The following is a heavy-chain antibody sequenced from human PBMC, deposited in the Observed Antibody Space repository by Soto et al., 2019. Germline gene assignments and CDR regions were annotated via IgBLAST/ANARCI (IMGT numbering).Heavy chain of an antibody. V-gene: IGHV1-18*01. CDR2: ISAYNGNT. J-gene: IGHJ5*02. CDR3: ARVETYYYDSSDYSDWFDP. Sequence: GASVKVSCKASGGTFSSYAISWVRQAPGQGLEWMGWISAYNGNTNYAQKLQGRVTMTTDTSTSTAYMELRSLRSDDTAVYYCARVETYYYDSSDYSDWFDPWGQGTLVTVSS. CDR1: GGTFSSYA. D-gene: IGHD3-22*01.